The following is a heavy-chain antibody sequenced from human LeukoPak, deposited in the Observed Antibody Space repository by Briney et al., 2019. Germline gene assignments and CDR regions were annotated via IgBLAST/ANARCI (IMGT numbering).Heavy chain of an antibody. CDR3: AHFGAYYDSSGYINWFDP. J-gene: IGHJ5*02. V-gene: IGHV2-5*01. D-gene: IGHD3-22*01. CDR1: GFSLSTRGVG. Sequence: SAPTLVKPTQTLTLTCTFSGFSLSTRGVGVGWIRQPPGKALESLALLYLNDDKRYSPSLKSRLTTTKDTSKNQVVLTMTNMDPVDTATYYCAHFGAYYDSSGYINWFDPWGQGTLVTVSS. CDR2: LYLNDDK.